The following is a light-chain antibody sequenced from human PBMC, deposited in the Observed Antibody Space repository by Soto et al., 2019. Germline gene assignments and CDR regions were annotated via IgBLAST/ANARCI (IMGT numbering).Light chain of an antibody. V-gene: IGKV3-15*01. Sequence: EIVLTQSPATLSVSPGERATLSCRASQTVGSTLAWYQQKPGQAPRLLIYAASTRAPGIPARFSGSGSGTEFTLTINSLQSEDFAVYYCQHYHNLPLTFGGGAKVEIK. CDR2: AAS. CDR3: QHYHNLPLT. J-gene: IGKJ4*01. CDR1: QTVGST.